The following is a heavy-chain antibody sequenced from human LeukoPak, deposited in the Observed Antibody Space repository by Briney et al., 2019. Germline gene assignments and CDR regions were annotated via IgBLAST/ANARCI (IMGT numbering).Heavy chain of an antibody. J-gene: IGHJ6*02. D-gene: IGHD3-10*01. V-gene: IGHV1-18*01. CDR1: GYTFSSYG. Sequence: ASVKVSCKASGYTFSSYGISWVRRAPGQGLEWMGWISVYNGNKNYAQKVQDRVTMTTDTSTSTAYMELRSLRSDDTAVYYCARVLPLWFGESNYYYGMDVWGQGTTVTVSS. CDR2: ISVYNGNK. CDR3: ARVLPLWFGESNYYYGMDV.